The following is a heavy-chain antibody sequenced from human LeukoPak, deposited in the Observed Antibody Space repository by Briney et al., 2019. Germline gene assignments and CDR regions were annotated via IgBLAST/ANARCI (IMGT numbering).Heavy chain of an antibody. Sequence: SGTLSLTCAVSGGSISSSKWWSWVRQPPGKGLEWIGEIYHSGSTNYNPSLKSRVTISVDKSKNQFSLKLSSVTAADTAVYYCARGDYDILTGYYNEDYWGQGTLVTVSS. CDR1: GGSISSSKW. CDR3: ARGDYDILTGYYNEDY. D-gene: IGHD3-9*01. V-gene: IGHV4-4*02. CDR2: IYHSGST. J-gene: IGHJ4*02.